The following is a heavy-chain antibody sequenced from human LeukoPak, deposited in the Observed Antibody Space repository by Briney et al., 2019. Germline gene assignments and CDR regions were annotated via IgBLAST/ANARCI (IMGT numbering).Heavy chain of an antibody. CDR1: GFNFSSYA. Sequence: PGGSLRLSCAASGFNFSSYAISWIRQAPGKGLEWVSTIVDTGDGTFYADSVRGRFTISRDSSKNTLYLQMNSLRADDTAVYYCAKERGHPLPNYHMDVWGKGTTVTVSS. V-gene: IGHV3-23*01. CDR3: AKERGHPLPNYHMDV. J-gene: IGHJ6*03. CDR2: IVDTGDGT. D-gene: IGHD4/OR15-4a*01.